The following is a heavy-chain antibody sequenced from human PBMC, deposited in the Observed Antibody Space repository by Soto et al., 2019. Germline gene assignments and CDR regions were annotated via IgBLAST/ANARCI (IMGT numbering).Heavy chain of an antibody. Sequence: SETLSLTCTVSGGSISSYYWTWIRQPPGKGLEWIGYIFYSGSSHYNPSLESRVTISVDTSKNQFSLSLRSVTAADTAVYYCARGVDRQWTDYWGQGTLVTVSS. D-gene: IGHD6-19*01. J-gene: IGHJ4*02. V-gene: IGHV4-59*01. CDR2: IFYSGSS. CDR1: GGSISSYY. CDR3: ARGVDRQWTDY.